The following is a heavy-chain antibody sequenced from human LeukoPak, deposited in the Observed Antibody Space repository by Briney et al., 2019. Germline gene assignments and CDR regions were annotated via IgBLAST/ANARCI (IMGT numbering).Heavy chain of an antibody. D-gene: IGHD3-3*01. V-gene: IGHV4-4*02. CDR2: IYHSGST. J-gene: IGHJ6*02. Sequence: SETLSLTCAVSGGSISSSNWWSWVRQPPGKGLEWIGEIYHSGSTNYNPSLKSRVTISVDKSKNQFSLKLSSVTAADTAVYYCARGNKARSGYYYDYYYGMDVWGQGTTVIVSS. CDR1: GGSISSSNW. CDR3: ARGNKARSGYYYDYYYGMDV.